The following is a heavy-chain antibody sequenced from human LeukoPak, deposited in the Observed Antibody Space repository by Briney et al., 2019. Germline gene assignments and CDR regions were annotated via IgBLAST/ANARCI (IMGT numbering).Heavy chain of an antibody. Sequence: GGSLRLSCAASGFIFSSYWMSWVRQAPGKGLEWVANIKQDGSEKYYVDSVEGRFTISRDNAKNSLYLQMNSLRAEDTAVYYCARNLGGSVNLLFDYWGQGTLVTVSS. CDR1: GFIFSSYW. CDR2: IKQDGSEK. J-gene: IGHJ4*02. D-gene: IGHD1-26*01. V-gene: IGHV3-7*03. CDR3: ARNLGGSVNLLFDY.